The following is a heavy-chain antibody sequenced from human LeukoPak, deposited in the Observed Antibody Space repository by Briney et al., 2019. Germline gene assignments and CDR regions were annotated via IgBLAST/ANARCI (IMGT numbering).Heavy chain of an antibody. Sequence: QAGGSLRLSCAASGFTVSSNYMSWVRQAPGKGLEWVSVIYSGGSTCYADSVKGRFTISRDNSKNTLYLQMNSLRAEDTAVYYCARPALDGSGVWGQGTLVTVSS. CDR3: ARPALDGSGV. V-gene: IGHV3-53*01. J-gene: IGHJ4*02. CDR2: IYSGGST. CDR1: GFTVSSNY. D-gene: IGHD3-10*01.